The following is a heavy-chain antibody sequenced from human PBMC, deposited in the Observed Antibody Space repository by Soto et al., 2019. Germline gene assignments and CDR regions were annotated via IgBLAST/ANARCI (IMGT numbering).Heavy chain of an antibody. V-gene: IGHV3-23*01. CDR1: GFTFATYT. D-gene: IGHD5-12*01. J-gene: IGHJ4*02. CDR3: AKNSAATIRLGYDY. CDR2: IIGSGGTT. Sequence: EVQLLESGGGLVQPGGSLRLSCAASGFTFATYTMSWVRQAPGKGLEWVSAIIGSGGTTYYTDSVKGRFTISRDNSKNTLFLQTNSLRGDDTALYYCAKNSAATIRLGYDYWGQGTLVTVSS.